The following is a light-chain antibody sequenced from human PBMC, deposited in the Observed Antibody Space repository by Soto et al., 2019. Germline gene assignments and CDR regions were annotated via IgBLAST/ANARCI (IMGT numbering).Light chain of an antibody. J-gene: IGKJ5*01. CDR3: QQRSHWPPIT. CDR1: QSVSRY. V-gene: IGKV3-11*01. CDR2: DAS. Sequence: EIELTQSPATLSLSPWEIATLSCRASQSVSRYLAWYQQKPGQAPRLLIYDASNRATGIPPRFSGSGSGTDFTLTISSLEPEDFAVHYCQQRSHWPPITFGQGTRLEIK.